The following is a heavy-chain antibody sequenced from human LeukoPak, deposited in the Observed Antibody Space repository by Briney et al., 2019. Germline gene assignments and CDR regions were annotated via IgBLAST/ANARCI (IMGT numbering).Heavy chain of an antibody. D-gene: IGHD4-17*01. J-gene: IGHJ6*03. V-gene: IGHV3-23*01. Sequence: GGSLRLSCAASGFTFRNYAMSWVRQAPGKGVEWVSAISGSRGRTYYADSVKGRFTISRDNSKNTLYLQMNSLRPEDTAVYYCAKDRDYSTDYYYYYMDVWGKGTTVTVSS. CDR2: ISGSRGRT. CDR3: AKDRDYSTDYYYYYMDV. CDR1: GFTFRNYA.